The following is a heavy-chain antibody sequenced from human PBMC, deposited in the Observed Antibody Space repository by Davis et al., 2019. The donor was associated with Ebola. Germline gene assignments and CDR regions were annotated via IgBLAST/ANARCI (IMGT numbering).Heavy chain of an antibody. Sequence: GEPLKISCAASGFTFSDYYVTWIRKAPGTGLEWVSYIITSGSTTYYADSVKGRFTISRDNAKNSLYLQMNSLRAEDTAVYYCARDAGDTAMDDGFDIWGQGTMVTVSS. V-gene: IGHV3-11*01. CDR2: IITSGSTT. J-gene: IGHJ3*02. CDR3: ARDAGDTAMDDGFDI. D-gene: IGHD5-18*01. CDR1: GFTFSDYY.